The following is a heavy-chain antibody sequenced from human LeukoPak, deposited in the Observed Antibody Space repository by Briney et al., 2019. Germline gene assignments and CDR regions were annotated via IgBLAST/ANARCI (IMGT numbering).Heavy chain of an antibody. D-gene: IGHD2-15*01. Sequence: GGSLRLSCAASGFSFSSYSMHWVRQAPGKGLEWVSYISSSSGTIYYADSVKGRFTISRDNAKNSLYLQMNSLRAEDTAMYYCAHCSGGNCQRFDYWGQGTLVTVSP. J-gene: IGHJ4*02. CDR2: ISSSSGTI. V-gene: IGHV3-48*04. CDR1: GFSFSSYS. CDR3: AHCSGGNCQRFDY.